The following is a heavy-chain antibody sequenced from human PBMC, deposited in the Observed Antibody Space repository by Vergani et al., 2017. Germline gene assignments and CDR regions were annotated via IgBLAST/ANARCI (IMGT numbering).Heavy chain of an antibody. CDR3: TTDNQQSSLGHCSVTNCYGGVFDI. D-gene: IGHD2-15*01. CDR2: INPSGGST. CDR1: GYTFTSYY. V-gene: IGHV1-46*01. Sequence: QVQLVQSGSELKKPGASVKVSCKASGYTFTSYYMHWVRQAPGQGLEWMGIINPSGGSTSYAQKFQGRVTMTRDTSTSTVYMELSSLRSEDTAVYYCTTDNQQSSLGHCSVTNCYGGVFDIWGQGTVVTVSS. J-gene: IGHJ3*02.